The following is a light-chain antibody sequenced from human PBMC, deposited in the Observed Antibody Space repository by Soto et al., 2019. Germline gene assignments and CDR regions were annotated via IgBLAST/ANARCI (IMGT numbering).Light chain of an antibody. CDR3: CSYAGSRTYV. V-gene: IGLV2-23*01. CDR2: EGS. J-gene: IGLJ1*01. Sequence: QSALTQPASVSGSPGQSITISCTGTSSDVGSYNLVSWYQQHPGKAPKLMIYEGSKRPSGVSNRFSGSKSGITASLTISGLHAEDEADYYCCSYAGSRTYVFGTGTKLTVL. CDR1: SSDVGSYNL.